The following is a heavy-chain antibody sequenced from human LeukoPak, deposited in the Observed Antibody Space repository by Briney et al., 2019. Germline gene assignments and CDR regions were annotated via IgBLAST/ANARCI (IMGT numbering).Heavy chain of an antibody. CDR3: ARGEYTTGPFDY. CDR2: MNPNSGNT. Sequence: ASVKVSCKASGYTFTSYDINWVRQATGQGLEWMGWMNPNSGNTGYAQKFQGRVTMTRNTSISTAYMELSSLRSEDTAVYYCARGEYTTGPFDYGGQGTLVTVSS. J-gene: IGHJ4*02. D-gene: IGHD2-8*02. CDR1: GYTFTSYD. V-gene: IGHV1-8*01.